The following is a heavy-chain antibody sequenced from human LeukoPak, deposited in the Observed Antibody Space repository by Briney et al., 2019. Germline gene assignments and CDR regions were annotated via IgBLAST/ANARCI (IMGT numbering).Heavy chain of an antibody. D-gene: IGHD3-3*01. CDR1: GYTFTSYY. V-gene: IGHV1-46*01. J-gene: IGHJ5*02. Sequence: GASVKVSCKASGYTFTSYYMHWVRQAPGQGLELMGIINPSGGSTTYAQKFQGRVTMTRDTSTSTVYMELSSLRCEDRAVYYCARDAIFGVVSFNWFDPWGQGTLVTVFS. CDR3: ARDAIFGVVSFNWFDP. CDR2: INPSGGST.